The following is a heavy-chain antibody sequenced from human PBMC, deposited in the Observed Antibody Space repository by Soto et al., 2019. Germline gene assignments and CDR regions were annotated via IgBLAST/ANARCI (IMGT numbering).Heavy chain of an antibody. CDR3: ARDKITGLFDY. CDR1: GGSCSGYD. Sequence: QVQLQQWGAGLLKPSENLSLTCAVYGGSCSGYDCTWIRKPPGTGLEWIGQINHSGSTNYNPSQKSRVTISVDTSKNQFSLKRTSVTAADTAVYYCARDKITGLFDYWGQGTLVTVSS. V-gene: IGHV4-34*01. J-gene: IGHJ4*02. CDR2: INHSGST. D-gene: IGHD2-8*02.